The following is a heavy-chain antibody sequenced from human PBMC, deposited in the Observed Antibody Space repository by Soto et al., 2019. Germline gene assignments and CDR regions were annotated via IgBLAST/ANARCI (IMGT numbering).Heavy chain of an antibody. V-gene: IGHV4-59*11. D-gene: IGHD6-13*01. CDR2: ISFTGTA. Sequence: SETLSLTCTVSGGSISNLYWSWIRQPPGKGLEWIGYISFTGTATYSPSLRSRVSISVDTSKSQFSLNLNSVTAADTALYCCARVQAEQGSWSHDSWGRGILVTVSS. CDR3: ARVQAEQGSWSHDS. J-gene: IGHJ4*02. CDR1: GGSISNLY.